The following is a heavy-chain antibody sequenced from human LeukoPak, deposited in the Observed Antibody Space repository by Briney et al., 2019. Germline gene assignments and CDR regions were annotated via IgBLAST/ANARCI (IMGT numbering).Heavy chain of an antibody. CDR2: IYYSGST. J-gene: IGHJ4*02. CDR3: ARADSSGYYVGY. D-gene: IGHD3-22*01. Sequence: SETLSLTCAVYGGSFSGYYWSWIRQPPGKGLEWIGHIYYSGSTNYNPSLKSRVTISVDTSKNQFSLKLSSVTAADTAVYYCARADSSGYYVGYWGQGTLVTVSS. CDR1: GGSFSGYY. V-gene: IGHV4-59*01.